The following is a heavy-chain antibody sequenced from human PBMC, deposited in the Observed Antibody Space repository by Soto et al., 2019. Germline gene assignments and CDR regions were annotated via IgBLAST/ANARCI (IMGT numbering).Heavy chain of an antibody. D-gene: IGHD3-10*01. V-gene: IGHV4-4*01. CDR1: GVSISSGNW. CDR2: IFHDGTA. CDR3: ARLVYDTRLNYMYFDF. Sequence: LSLTCAVSGVSISSGNWWTWVRQSPQRGLEYIGEIFHDGTANYYPSFERRVAISVGTSKNQFSLKLTSVAAADTAIYFCARLVYDTRLNYMYFDFWGQGTLVTVPQ. J-gene: IGHJ4*02.